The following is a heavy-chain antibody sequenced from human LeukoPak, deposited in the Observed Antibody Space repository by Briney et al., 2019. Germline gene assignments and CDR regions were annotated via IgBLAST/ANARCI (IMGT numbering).Heavy chain of an antibody. J-gene: IGHJ4*02. CDR3: AKDWWTG. CDR1: GFTFSSYA. CDR2: IGDSGDWA. V-gene: IGHV3-23*01. D-gene: IGHD2-15*01. Sequence: GGSLRLSCAASGFTFSSYAMTWVRQAPGKGLEWVSTIGDSGDWAHYTDSVEGRFTTSRDNSKNTLYLQMNSLRVEDTAIYYCAKDWWTGWGQGTLVTVSS.